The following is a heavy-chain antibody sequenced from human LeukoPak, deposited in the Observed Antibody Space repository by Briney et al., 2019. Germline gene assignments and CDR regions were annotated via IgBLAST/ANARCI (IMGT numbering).Heavy chain of an antibody. CDR2: INHIGST. V-gene: IGHV4-34*01. CDR3: ARSLGYCSGGSCYRAHDDAFDI. D-gene: IGHD2-15*01. CDR1: GVSFSGYY. J-gene: IGHJ3*02. Sequence: SETLSLTCAVYGVSFSGYYWSWIRQPPGKGLEWIGEINHIGSTNYNPSLKSRVTISVDTSKNQFSLKLSSVTAADTAVYYCARSLGYCSGGSCYRAHDDAFDIWGQGTMVTVSS.